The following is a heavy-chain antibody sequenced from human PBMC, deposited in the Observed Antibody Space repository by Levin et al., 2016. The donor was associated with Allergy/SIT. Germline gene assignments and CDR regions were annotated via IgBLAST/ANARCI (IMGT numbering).Heavy chain of an antibody. Sequence: PGKGLEWIGYIYCSGSTNCNPSLKSRVTISVDTSKNQFSLKLSSVTAADTAVYYCARGVDGYNYSYYYGMDVWGQGTTVTVSS. CDR3: ARGVDGYNYSYYYGMDV. CDR2: IYCSGST. J-gene: IGHJ6*02. V-gene: IGHV4-59*13. D-gene: IGHD5-24*01.